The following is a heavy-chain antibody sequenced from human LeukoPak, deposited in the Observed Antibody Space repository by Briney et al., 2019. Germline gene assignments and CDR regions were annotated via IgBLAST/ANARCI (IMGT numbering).Heavy chain of an antibody. D-gene: IGHD6-13*01. CDR2: INPNTGGT. Sequence: ASVKVSCKASGYTFTAYYMHWVRQAPGQGLEWMGWINPNTGGTNYAQKFQGRVTMTRDTSISTAYMELSRLRSDDTAVYYCARAPRIAAAGISDYWGQGTLVTVSS. CDR3: ARAPRIAAAGISDY. J-gene: IGHJ4*02. V-gene: IGHV1-2*02. CDR1: GYTFTAYY.